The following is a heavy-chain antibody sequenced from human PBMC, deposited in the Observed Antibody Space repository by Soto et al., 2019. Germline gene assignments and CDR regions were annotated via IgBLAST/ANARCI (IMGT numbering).Heavy chain of an antibody. J-gene: IGHJ6*02. CDR3: KKTCFFNLGLYYNARDF. Sequence: PGESLKISCQGSGYSFASYWIGWVRQMPGKDLEWMGIIYPGDSDTRYSPSFQGQVTISADKSLRTANLQWTSLKASDTALYYCKKTCFFNLGLYYNARDFCDQGNTVSVS. CDR2: IYPGDSDT. D-gene: IGHD2-21*01. V-gene: IGHV5-51*01. CDR1: GYSFASYW.